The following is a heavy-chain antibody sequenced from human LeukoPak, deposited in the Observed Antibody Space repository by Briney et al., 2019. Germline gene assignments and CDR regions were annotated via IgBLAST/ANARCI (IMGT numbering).Heavy chain of an antibody. V-gene: IGHV3-23*01. CDR1: GFTFSSYA. D-gene: IGHD3-16*01. Sequence: GGSLRLSCAASGFTFSSYAMSWVRQAPGKGLEWVSAISGSGGRIYYGASVKGRFTISRDNSKNTLNLQMNSLRAEDTAVYYCAKDDGGSYYIYYYYMDVWGKGTTVTISS. CDR2: ISGSGGRI. CDR3: AKDDGGSYYIYYYYMDV. J-gene: IGHJ6*03.